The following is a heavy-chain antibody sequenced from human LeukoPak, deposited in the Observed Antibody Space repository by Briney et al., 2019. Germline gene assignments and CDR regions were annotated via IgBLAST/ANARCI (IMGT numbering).Heavy chain of an antibody. CDR3: ASSGDGRENGFDY. J-gene: IGHJ4*02. D-gene: IGHD2-21*02. Sequence: SETLSLTCTVSGGSISSYYWSWIRQPPGKGLEWIGYIYYSGSTNYNPSLKSRVTMSVDTSKNQFSLKLSSVTAADTAVYYCASSGDGRENGFDYWGQGTLVTVSS. CDR1: GGSISSYY. CDR2: IYYSGST. V-gene: IGHV4-59*01.